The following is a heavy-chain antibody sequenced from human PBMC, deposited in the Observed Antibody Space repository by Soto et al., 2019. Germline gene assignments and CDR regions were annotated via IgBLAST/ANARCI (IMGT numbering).Heavy chain of an antibody. CDR2: IKKDESEK. D-gene: IGHD2-15*01. Sequence: PGGSLRLSCAASGFNFSSYWLSWVRQAPGKGLEWVANIKKDESEKYYVESVKGRFSISRDNSKNLLYLQMNSLGVDDTAAYYCARDRQPDGIWTFDYWGRGILVTVSS. CDR1: GFNFSSYW. J-gene: IGHJ4*02. CDR3: ARDRQPDGIWTFDY. V-gene: IGHV3-7*05.